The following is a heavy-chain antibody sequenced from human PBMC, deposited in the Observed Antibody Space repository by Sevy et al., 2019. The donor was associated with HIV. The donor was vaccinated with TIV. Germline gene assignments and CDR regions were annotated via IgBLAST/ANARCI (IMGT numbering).Heavy chain of an antibody. CDR2: IKSKTDGGTT. J-gene: IGHJ4*02. V-gene: IGHV3-15*07. CDR3: TGLNFDN. D-gene: IGHD5-12*01. CDR1: GISFSNAW. Sequence: GGSLRLSCAPSGISFSNAWMNWVRQAPGKGLEWVGRIKSKTDGGTTDYAAPVKGRFTISGDDSKNMVYLQMNSLKTEDTAVYYCTGLNFDNWVQGTLVTVSS.